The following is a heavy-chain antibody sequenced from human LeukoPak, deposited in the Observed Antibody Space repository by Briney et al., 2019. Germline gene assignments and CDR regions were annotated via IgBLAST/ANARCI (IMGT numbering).Heavy chain of an antibody. Sequence: ASVKVSCKASGYTFTSYSIHWVRQAPGQGLEWMGIINPSGASASYAQKFQGRVTMTRDMSTGTVYLELSSLGFDDTAVYYCARGHGSGSTNWFDPWGQGTLVTVSS. CDR2: INPSGASA. CDR3: ARGHGSGSTNWFDP. D-gene: IGHD3-10*01. J-gene: IGHJ5*02. CDR1: GYTFTSYS. V-gene: IGHV1-46*01.